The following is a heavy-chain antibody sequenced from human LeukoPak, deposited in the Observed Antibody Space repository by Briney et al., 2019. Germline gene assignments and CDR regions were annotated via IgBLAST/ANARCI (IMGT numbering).Heavy chain of an antibody. CDR3: ARDRGRYCSSTSCPSKYNWSDP. D-gene: IGHD2-2*01. J-gene: IGHJ5*02. CDR2: IYYSGST. V-gene: IGHV4-39*07. CDR1: GGSISSSSYY. Sequence: SETLSLTCTVSGGSISSSSYYWGWIRQPPGKGLEWIGSIYYSGSTYYNPSLKSRVTISVETSKDQFSLKLSSVTAADTAVYYCARDRGRYCSSTSCPSKYNWSDPWGQGTLVTVSS.